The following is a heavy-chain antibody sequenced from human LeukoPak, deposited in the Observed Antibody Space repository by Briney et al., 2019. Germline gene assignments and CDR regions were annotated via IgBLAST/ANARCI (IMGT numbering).Heavy chain of an antibody. V-gene: IGHV4-61*02. J-gene: IGHJ4*02. Sequence: PSQTLSLTCTVSGGSMNSNSSYWSWIRQPAGKGLEWIGRIYTSGNTNYNPSLKSRLTISIDTSKNQFSLKLSSVTAEDTAVYYCARAPIKVRPNYPFDYWGQGTLVTVSS. CDR1: GGSMNSNSSY. CDR3: ARAPIKVRPNYPFDY. D-gene: IGHD5-24*01. CDR2: IYTSGNT.